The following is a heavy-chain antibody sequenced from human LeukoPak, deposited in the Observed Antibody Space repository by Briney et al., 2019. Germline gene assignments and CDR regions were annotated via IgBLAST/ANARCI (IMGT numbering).Heavy chain of an antibody. D-gene: IGHD3-10*01. V-gene: IGHV4-59*01. CDR1: GGSISSYY. CDR2: IYYSGST. Sequence: PSETLSLTCTVSGGSISSYYWSWIRQPPGKGLEWIGYIYYSGSTNYNPSLKSRVTISVDTSKNQFSLKLSSVTAADTAVYYCARGSGVRPYGSGSPFDYWGQGTLVIVSS. J-gene: IGHJ4*02. CDR3: ARGSGVRPYGSGSPFDY.